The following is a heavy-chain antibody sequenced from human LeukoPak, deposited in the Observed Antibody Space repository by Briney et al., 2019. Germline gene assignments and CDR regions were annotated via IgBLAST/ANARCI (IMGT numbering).Heavy chain of an antibody. CDR1: GFTFSSYG. V-gene: IGHV3-23*01. CDR3: AKDHNNRRSHVLRYFDY. Sequence: GGSLRLSCAASGFTFSSYGMSWVRQAPGKGLEWVSTISGSGGSTYYADSAKGRFAISRDNSKTTLYLQMNSLRAEDSAVYYCAKDHNNRRSHVLRYFDYWGQGTLDTVST. D-gene: IGHD4-17*01. J-gene: IGHJ4*02. CDR2: ISGSGGST.